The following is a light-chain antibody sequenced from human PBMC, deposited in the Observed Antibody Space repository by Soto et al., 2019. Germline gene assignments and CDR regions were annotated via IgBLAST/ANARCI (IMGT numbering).Light chain of an antibody. J-gene: IGLJ1*01. Sequence: QSALTQPPSASGSPGQSVTISCTGTSSDVGSYNYVSWYQHHPGKAPKVMIYEVNKRPSGVPDRFSGSKSCNTASLTVSGLQAEDEADYYCGSYADSNNYVFGTGTKVTVL. CDR3: GSYADSNNYV. CDR1: SSDVGSYNY. V-gene: IGLV2-8*01. CDR2: EVN.